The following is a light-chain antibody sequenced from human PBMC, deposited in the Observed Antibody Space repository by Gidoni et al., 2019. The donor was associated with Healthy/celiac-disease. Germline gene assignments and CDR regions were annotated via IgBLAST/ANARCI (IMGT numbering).Light chain of an antibody. CDR1: QSISSW. Sequence: DIQMTQSPSTLSASVGDRVTITCRASQSISSWLAWYQQKTGKAPKLLIYKASSLESGVPSMFSGRGSGTEFTLTISSLQPYDFATYYCQQYNSYSYTFXQXTKLEIK. J-gene: IGKJ2*01. CDR3: QQYNSYSYT. CDR2: KAS. V-gene: IGKV1-5*03.